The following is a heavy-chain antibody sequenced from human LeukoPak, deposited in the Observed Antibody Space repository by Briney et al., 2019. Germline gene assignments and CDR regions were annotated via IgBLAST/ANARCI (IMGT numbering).Heavy chain of an antibody. J-gene: IGHJ3*02. CDR3: ARHSTVWFGSWPVSFDI. V-gene: IGHV4-39*01. Sequence: SETLSLTCTVSAGSISSSSYYWGGLRQPPGKGLEWIGSIYYSGTTYYNPSLKSRVTISVYTSKNQFSLKLSCVTAADTAVYYCARHSTVWFGSWPVSFDIWGQGTMVTVSS. D-gene: IGHD3-10*01. CDR1: AGSISSSSYY. CDR2: IYYSGTT.